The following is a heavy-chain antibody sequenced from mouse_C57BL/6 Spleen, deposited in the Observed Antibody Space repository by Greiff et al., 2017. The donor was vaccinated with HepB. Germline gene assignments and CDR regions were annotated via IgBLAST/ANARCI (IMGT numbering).Heavy chain of an antibody. V-gene: IGHV1-15*01. CDR1: GYTFTDYE. CDR3: TSSSLYAMDY. J-gene: IGHJ4*01. CDR2: IDPETGGT. Sequence: VKLMESGAELVRPGASVTLSCKASGYTFTDYEMHWVKQTPVHGLEWIGAIDPETGGTAYNQKFKGKAILTADKSSSTAYMELRSLTSEDSAVYYCTSSSLYAMDYWGQGTSVTVSS. D-gene: IGHD1-1*01.